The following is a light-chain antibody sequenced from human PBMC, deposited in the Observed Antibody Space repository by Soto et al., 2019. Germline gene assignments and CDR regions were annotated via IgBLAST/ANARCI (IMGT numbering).Light chain of an antibody. CDR2: AAS. J-gene: IGKJ4*01. Sequence: DIQMTQSASSVSASVGRRVTITCRASQGISTFLNWYQQKPGKAPKLRIYAASSLQRGVPSRFSGSGSGTDFTLTISSLQPEDFATYYCQQSYSTPPTFGGGTKVDIK. CDR3: QQSYSTPPT. CDR1: QGISTF. V-gene: IGKV1-39*01.